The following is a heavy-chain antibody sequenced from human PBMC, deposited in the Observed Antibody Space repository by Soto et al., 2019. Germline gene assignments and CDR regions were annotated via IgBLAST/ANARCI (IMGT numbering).Heavy chain of an antibody. J-gene: IGHJ5*02. CDR2: IYYSGNT. D-gene: IGHD5-18*01. Sequence: SETLSLTCTVSGGSISNENYYWNWIRQPPGKGLEWIGYIYYSGNTYYNPSLRSRLTISVDTSKNQFSLSLSSVTAADTAVYYCARGRGYSYGLDPWGQGTLVTVSS. CDR3: ARGRGYSYGLDP. CDR1: GGSISNENYY. V-gene: IGHV4-30-4*01.